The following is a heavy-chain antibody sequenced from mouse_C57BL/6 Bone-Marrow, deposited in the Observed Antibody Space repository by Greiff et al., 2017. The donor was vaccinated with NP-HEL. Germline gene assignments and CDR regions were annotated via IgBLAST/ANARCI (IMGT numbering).Heavy chain of an antibody. D-gene: IGHD1-1*01. Sequence: VKLVESGAELARPGASVKLSCKASGYTFTSYGISWVKQRTGQGLEWIGEIYPRSGNTYYNEKFKGKATLTADKSSSTAYMELRSLTSEDSAVYFCARWATVVATDYWGQGTTLTVSS. CDR1: GYTFTSYG. J-gene: IGHJ2*01. CDR2: IYPRSGNT. V-gene: IGHV1-81*01. CDR3: ARWATVVATDY.